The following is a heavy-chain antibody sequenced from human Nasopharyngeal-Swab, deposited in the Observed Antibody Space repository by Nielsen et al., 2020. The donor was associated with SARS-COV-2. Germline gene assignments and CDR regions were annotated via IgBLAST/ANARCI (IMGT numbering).Heavy chain of an antibody. J-gene: IGHJ6*02. CDR3: ARGGSSSWYYYYYGMDV. CDR1: GGAFRGYY. Sequence: SETLSLTCAVYGGAFRGYYWSWIRQPPGKGLEWIGEINHSGSTNYNPSLKSRVTISVDTSKNQFSLKLSSVTAADTAVYYCARGGSSSWYYYYYGMDVWGQGTTVTVSS. D-gene: IGHD6-13*01. V-gene: IGHV4-34*01. CDR2: INHSGST.